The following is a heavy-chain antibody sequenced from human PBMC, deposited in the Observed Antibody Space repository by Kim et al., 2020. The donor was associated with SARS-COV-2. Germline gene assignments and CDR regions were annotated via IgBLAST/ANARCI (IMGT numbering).Heavy chain of an antibody. CDR3: ARQGGWGSIWIFDY. Sequence: SETLSLTCTVSGGSISSSSYYWGWIRQPPGKGLEWIGSIYYSGSTYYNPSLKSRVTISVDTSKNQFSLKLSSVTAADTAVYYCARQGGWGSIWIFDYWGQGTLVTVSS. D-gene: IGHD7-27*01. J-gene: IGHJ4*02. V-gene: IGHV4-39*01. CDR1: GGSISSSSYY. CDR2: IYYSGST.